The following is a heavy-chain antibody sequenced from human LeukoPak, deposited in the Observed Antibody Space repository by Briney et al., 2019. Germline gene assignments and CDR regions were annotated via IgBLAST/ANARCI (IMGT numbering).Heavy chain of an antibody. J-gene: IGHJ4*02. Sequence: PGGPLRLSCAASGFPFGSYAMSWVRKAPGRGLEWVSAISGSGGSTYYADSVKGRFTISRDNSKNTLYLQMNSLRAEDTAVYYCAKEVVVTAIIYYFDYWGQGTLVTVSS. CDR1: GFPFGSYA. CDR2: ISGSGGST. V-gene: IGHV3-23*01. D-gene: IGHD2-21*02. CDR3: AKEVVVTAIIYYFDY.